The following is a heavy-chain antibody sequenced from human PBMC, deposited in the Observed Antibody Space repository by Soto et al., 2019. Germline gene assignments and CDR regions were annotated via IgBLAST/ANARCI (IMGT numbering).Heavy chain of an antibody. Sequence: PSETLSLTCTVSGGSMSSSNWWNWVRQSPGKGLEWIGEAHHSGRTNYNPSLKSRVTISVDKSKNHFSLELRSVTAADTAMFYCARLAMAVAGHRWFDPWGQGILVTVSS. J-gene: IGHJ5*02. CDR1: GGSMSSSNW. CDR3: ARLAMAVAGHRWFDP. V-gene: IGHV4-4*02. D-gene: IGHD6-13*01. CDR2: AHHSGRT.